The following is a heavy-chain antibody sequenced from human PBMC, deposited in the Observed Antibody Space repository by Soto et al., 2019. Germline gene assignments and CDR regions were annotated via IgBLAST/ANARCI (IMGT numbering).Heavy chain of an antibody. CDR1: GGSISSSSYY. V-gene: IGHV4-39*01. CDR2: IYYSGST. CDR3: ARHKPPPGYYYYYMDV. Sequence: QLQLQESGPGLVKPSETLSLTCTVSGGSISSSSYYWGWIRQPPGKGLEWIGSIYYSGSTYYNPSLKSRVTIPVDTSKNQFSLKLSSVTAADTAVYYCARHKPPPGYYYYYMDVWGKGTTVTVSS. J-gene: IGHJ6*03.